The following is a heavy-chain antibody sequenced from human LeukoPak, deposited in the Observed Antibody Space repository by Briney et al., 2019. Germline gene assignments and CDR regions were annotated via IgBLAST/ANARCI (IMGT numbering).Heavy chain of an antibody. CDR3: ARDLGGYYLYYFDY. CDR2: INTNTGNP. Sequence: ASVMVSCKASGYTFTSYAMNWVRQAPGQGLEWMGWINTNTGNPTYAQGFTGRFVFSLDTSVSTAYLQISSLKAEDTAVYYCARDLGGYYLYYFDYWGQGTLVTVSS. J-gene: IGHJ4*02. V-gene: IGHV7-4-1*02. D-gene: IGHD3-22*01. CDR1: GYTFTSYA.